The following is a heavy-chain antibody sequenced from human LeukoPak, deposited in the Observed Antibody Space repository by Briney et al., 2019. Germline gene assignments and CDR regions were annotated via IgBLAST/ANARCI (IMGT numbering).Heavy chain of an antibody. V-gene: IGHV1-18*01. CDR2: ISTSTGDT. D-gene: IGHD3-22*01. J-gene: IGHJ4*02. CDR3: ARDPGSSGYYSGYFDY. CDR1: GYSFILYG. Sequence: ASVKVSCKTSGYSFILYGISWVRQAPGQGPEWMGWISTSTGDTKYTQKFQGRVTLTTDTSTSTAYMELSRLRSDDTAVYYCARDPGSSGYYSGYFDYWGQGTLVTVSS.